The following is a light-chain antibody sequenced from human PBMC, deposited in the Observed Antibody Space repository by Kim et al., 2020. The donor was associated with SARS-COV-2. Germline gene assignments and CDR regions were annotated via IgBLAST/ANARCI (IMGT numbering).Light chain of an antibody. Sequence: ELVLTQSPATLSLSPGERATLSCRASQSFSNYLAWYQHKPGQAPRLLIYDASNRATGIPARFSGSGSGTDFTLTISSLEPEDFAVYYCQQRSSWLWTFGQGTKVDIK. CDR2: DAS. V-gene: IGKV3-11*01. CDR3: QQRSSWLWT. J-gene: IGKJ1*01. CDR1: QSFSNY.